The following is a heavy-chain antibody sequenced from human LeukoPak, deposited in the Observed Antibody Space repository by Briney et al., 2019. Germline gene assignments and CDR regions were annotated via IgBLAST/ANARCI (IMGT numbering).Heavy chain of an antibody. CDR1: GFTFSAFW. CDR2: INSDGSST. V-gene: IGHV3-74*01. D-gene: IGHD3-22*01. Sequence: GGSLRLSCAASGFTFSAFWMHWVRQAPGKGLVWVSRINSDGSSTTYADSVKGRFTVSRDNAKNTLYLQMDSLRAEDSAVYYCARGLIHDTSGYYSDYWGQGILVTVSS. J-gene: IGHJ4*02. CDR3: ARGLIHDTSGYYSDY.